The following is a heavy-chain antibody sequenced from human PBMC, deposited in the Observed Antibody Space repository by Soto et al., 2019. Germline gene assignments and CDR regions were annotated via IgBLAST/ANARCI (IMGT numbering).Heavy chain of an antibody. CDR3: ARGSGDYSVLGGYPFDF. Sequence: SETLSLTCIVSGVSVSTGNHYWSWIRQSPGKGLEWIGYIYQSVSTKYNPSLNSRVTISGDTSKNQFSLNLRSVTAADTAIYYCARGSGDYSVLGGYPFDFWGPGIVVTVSS. J-gene: IGHJ4*02. D-gene: IGHD4-17*01. CDR1: GVSVSTGNHY. V-gene: IGHV4-61*01. CDR2: IYQSVST.